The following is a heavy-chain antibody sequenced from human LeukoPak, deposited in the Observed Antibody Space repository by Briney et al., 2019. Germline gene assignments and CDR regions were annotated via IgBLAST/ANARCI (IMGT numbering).Heavy chain of an antibody. CDR2: ITGDGRST. Sequence: PGGSLRLSCAAPGFTFSNSWMHWVRQAPGKGLEWVSRITGDGRSTDYADSVMGRLTISRDNANNTLYLQMNSLRADDTAVYYCARNPSLDYWGQGTLVTVSS. CDR3: ARNPSLDY. J-gene: IGHJ4*02. CDR1: GFTFSNSW. V-gene: IGHV3-74*01.